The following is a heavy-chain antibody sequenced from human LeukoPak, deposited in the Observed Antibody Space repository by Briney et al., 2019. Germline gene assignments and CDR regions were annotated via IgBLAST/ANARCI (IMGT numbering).Heavy chain of an antibody. V-gene: IGHV3-33*06. Sequence: GGSLRLSCAASGFAFNTYAMNWVRQPPGQGLEGLALIWHDGSHKFYSNSVRGQFTISRDNSKNTLFLQMNSLRAEDTAVYYCAKWARNYGDYRAFDYWGQGTLVTVSS. D-gene: IGHD4-17*01. J-gene: IGHJ4*02. CDR1: GFAFNTYA. CDR2: IWHDGSHK. CDR3: AKWARNYGDYRAFDY.